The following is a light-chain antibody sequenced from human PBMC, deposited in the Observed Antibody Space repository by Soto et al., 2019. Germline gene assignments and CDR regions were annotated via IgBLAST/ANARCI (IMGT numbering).Light chain of an antibody. V-gene: IGLV1-51*02. CDR1: SSNIGNNY. CDR3: GTWDSSLSAYV. J-gene: IGLJ1*01. Sequence: QSALTQPPSVSAAPGQKVTISCSGSSSNIGNNYVSWYQQLPGTAPKLLIYENNKRPSGIPARFSASKSGTSATLGITGLQTVDEADYYCGTWDSSLSAYVFGSGTKVTVL. CDR2: ENN.